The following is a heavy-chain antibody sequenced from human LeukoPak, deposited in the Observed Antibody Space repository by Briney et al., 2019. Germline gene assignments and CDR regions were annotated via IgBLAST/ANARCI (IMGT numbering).Heavy chain of an antibody. D-gene: IGHD6-13*01. CDR1: GFTFSSYW. CDR3: AKDHGSSWYPYYFDY. CDR2: ISGSGGST. J-gene: IGHJ4*02. Sequence: GGSLRLSCAASGFTFSSYWMSWVRQAPGKGLEWVSAISGSGGSTYYADSVKGRFTISRDNSKNTLYLQMNSLRAEDTAVYYCAKDHGSSWYPYYFDYWGQGTLVTVSS. V-gene: IGHV3-23*01.